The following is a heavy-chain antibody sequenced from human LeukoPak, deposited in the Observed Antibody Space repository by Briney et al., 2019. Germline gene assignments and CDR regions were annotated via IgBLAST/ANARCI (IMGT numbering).Heavy chain of an antibody. CDR3: ARTYGDYGTTDYYYYMDV. V-gene: IGHV4-38-2*01. Sequence: SETLSLTCAVSGYSVGSGYYWAWIRQPPGKGLEWIGIIYRTGSTYYNPSLRSRVTLSLDTSYNQLSLTLRSVTAADTATYFCARTYGDYGTTDYYYYMDVWGQGTTVTVSS. CDR2: IYRTGST. D-gene: IGHD4-17*01. J-gene: IGHJ6*03. CDR1: GYSVGSGYY.